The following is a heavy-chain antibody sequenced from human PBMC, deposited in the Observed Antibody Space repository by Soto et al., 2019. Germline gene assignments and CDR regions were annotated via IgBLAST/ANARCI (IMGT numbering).Heavy chain of an antibody. Sequence: QVQLQQWGAGLLKPSQTLSLTCTGYGGSFSAYTWSWIRQSPGKGLEWIGEVNHSGGTNYNPTLRSRATISIDTSKNQFALQLTSVTVADAAVYFCARQSGAWYRFDFWGQGTLVSVSS. V-gene: IGHV4-34*01. D-gene: IGHD1-1*01. CDR2: VNHSGGT. CDR1: GGSFSAYT. CDR3: ARQSGAWYRFDF. J-gene: IGHJ4*02.